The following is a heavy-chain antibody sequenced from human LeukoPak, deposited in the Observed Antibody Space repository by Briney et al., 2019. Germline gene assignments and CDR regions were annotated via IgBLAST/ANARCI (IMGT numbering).Heavy chain of an antibody. D-gene: IGHD4-17*01. V-gene: IGHV3-74*01. CDR1: GFTFSSYW. CDR3: ARYTVTTNYYYGMDV. J-gene: IGHJ6*02. Sequence: GGSLRLSCAASGFTFSSYWMHWVRQAPGKGLVWVSRINSDGSSTSYADSVKGRFTISRDNAKNTLYLQMNSLRAEDTAVYYCARYTVTTNYYYGMDVWGQGTTVTVSS. CDR2: INSDGSST.